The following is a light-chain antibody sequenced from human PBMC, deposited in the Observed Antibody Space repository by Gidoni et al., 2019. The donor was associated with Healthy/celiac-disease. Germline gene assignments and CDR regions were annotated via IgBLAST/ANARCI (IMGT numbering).Light chain of an antibody. Sequence: SSVLTQPPSAFVAPGHTARITCWGNTIGSKSVPWYQQKPGLAPVLVVYDDSDRPSGIPERFSGSNSGNTATLTISRVEAGDEADYYCQVWDSSSDHVVFGGGTKLTVL. CDR3: QVWDSSSDHVV. V-gene: IGLV3-21*02. CDR1: TIGSKS. J-gene: IGLJ2*01. CDR2: DDS.